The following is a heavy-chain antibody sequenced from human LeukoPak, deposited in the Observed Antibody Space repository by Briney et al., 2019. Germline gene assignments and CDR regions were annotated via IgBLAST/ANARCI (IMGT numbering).Heavy chain of an antibody. J-gene: IGHJ3*02. CDR3: ARHNNPQDAFDI. CDR1: GGSISSSSYY. Sequence: SETLSLTCTVSGGSISSSSYYWGWIRQPPGKRLEWIGSIYYSGSTYYNPSLKSRVTISVDTSKNQFSLKLSSVTAADTAVYYCARHNNPQDAFDIWGQGTMVTVSS. CDR2: IYYSGST. V-gene: IGHV4-39*01. D-gene: IGHD2/OR15-2a*01.